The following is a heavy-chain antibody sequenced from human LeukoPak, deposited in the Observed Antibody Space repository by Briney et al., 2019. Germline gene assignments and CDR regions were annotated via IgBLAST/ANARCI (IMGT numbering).Heavy chain of an antibody. CDR2: IYTSGST. CDR1: GGSISSYY. CDR3: ARVGYSSGWYPDYYYGMDV. D-gene: IGHD6-19*01. V-gene: IGHV4-4*07. Sequence: PSETLSLTCTVSGGSISSYYWSWIRQPAGKGLEWTGRIYTSGSTNYNPSLKSRVTMSVDTSKNQFSLKLSSVTAADTAVYYCARVGYSSGWYPDYYYGMDVWGQGTTVTVSS. J-gene: IGHJ6*02.